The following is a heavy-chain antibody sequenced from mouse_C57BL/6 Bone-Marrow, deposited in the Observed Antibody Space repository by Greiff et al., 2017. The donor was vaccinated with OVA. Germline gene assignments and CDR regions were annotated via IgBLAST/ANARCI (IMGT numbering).Heavy chain of an antibody. J-gene: IGHJ4*01. CDR3: TRGYYDGYYLAMDY. V-gene: IGHV1-15*01. CDR2: IDPETGGT. Sequence: VHLVESGAELVRPGASVTLSCKASGYTFTDYEMHWVKQTPVHGLEWIGAIDPETGGTAYNQKFKGKAILTADKSSSTAYMELRSLTSEDSAVYYCTRGYYDGYYLAMDYWGQGTSVTVSS. CDR1: GYTFTDYE. D-gene: IGHD2-3*01.